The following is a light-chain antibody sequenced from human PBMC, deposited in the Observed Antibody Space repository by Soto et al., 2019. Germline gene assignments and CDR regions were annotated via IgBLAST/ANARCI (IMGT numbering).Light chain of an antibody. CDR1: QSVSSY. CDR3: QQRSNWPRT. Sequence: DIVLTQSPATLSLSPGERATLSCRASQSVSSYLAWYQQKPGQAPRLLIYDASNRATGIPARFSGSGSGTDCTLTISSLEPEDFAVYYCQQRSNWPRTLGGGTKVDIK. J-gene: IGKJ4*01. V-gene: IGKV3-11*01. CDR2: DAS.